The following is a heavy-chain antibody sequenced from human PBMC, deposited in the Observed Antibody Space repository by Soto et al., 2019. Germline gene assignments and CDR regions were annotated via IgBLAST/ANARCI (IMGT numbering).Heavy chain of an antibody. Sequence: GGSLRLSCAASGFSFGTFVMTWFRQAPGGGLEWVASITDSGYTASYAETVEGRFTVSRDNSKNKLHLQMNDLRAEDTATYYCAKNGQWLATPPEAWGQGTLVTVSS. D-gene: IGHD6-19*01. CDR2: ITDSGYTA. V-gene: IGHV3-23*01. J-gene: IGHJ4*02. CDR3: AKNGQWLATPPEA. CDR1: GFSFGTFV.